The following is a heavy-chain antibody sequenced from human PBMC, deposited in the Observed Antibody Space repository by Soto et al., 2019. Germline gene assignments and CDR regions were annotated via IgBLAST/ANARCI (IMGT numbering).Heavy chain of an antibody. CDR2: ISGSGGST. V-gene: IGHV3-23*01. D-gene: IGHD3-3*01. CDR3: AKAASRLRFLEWFPQSIRQEYFQH. J-gene: IGHJ1*01. Sequence: GGSLRLSCAASGFTFSSYAMSWVRQAPGKGLEWVSAISGSGGSTYYADSVKGRFTISRDNSKNTLYLQMNSLRAEDTAVYYCAKAASRLRFLEWFPQSIRQEYFQHWGQGTLVTVSS. CDR1: GFTFSSYA.